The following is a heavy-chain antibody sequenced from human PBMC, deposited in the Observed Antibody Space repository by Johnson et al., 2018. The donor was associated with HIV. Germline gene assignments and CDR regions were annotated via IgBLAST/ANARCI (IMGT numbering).Heavy chain of an antibody. J-gene: IGHJ3*02. D-gene: IGHD6-13*01. Sequence: VQLVESGGGVVRPGGSLRLSCAASGFTFDDYGVSWVRQAPGKGLEWVSGINWNGAATGYADSTKGRFTISRDNSKNTLYLQMNSLRVEDTAVYYCAKLPSRIGPSDIWGQGTMVTVSS. V-gene: IGHV3-20*04. CDR2: INWNGAAT. CDR1: GFTFDDYG. CDR3: AKLPSRIGPSDI.